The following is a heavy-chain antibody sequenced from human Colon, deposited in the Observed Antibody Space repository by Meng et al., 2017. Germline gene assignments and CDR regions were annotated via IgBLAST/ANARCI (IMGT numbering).Heavy chain of an antibody. Sequence: VHLVESGGCFVPPGGSLKLSCAVSGFSFRGSAMHWVRQASGKGLEWLGRIRSKSNNYATAYAASVIGRFVISRDDSKNTAFLQMDSLKTDDTAVYYCVCSWNSDLHYWGQGTLVTVSS. D-gene: IGHD1/OR15-1a*01. CDR1: GFSFRGSA. CDR2: IRSKSNNYAT. V-gene: IGHV3-73*02. J-gene: IGHJ4*02. CDR3: VCSWNSDLHY.